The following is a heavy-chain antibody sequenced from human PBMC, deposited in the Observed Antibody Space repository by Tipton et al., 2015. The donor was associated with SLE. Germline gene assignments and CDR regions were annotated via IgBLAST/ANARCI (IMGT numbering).Heavy chain of an antibody. V-gene: IGHV4-39*01. Sequence: LVKPTETLSLTCTVSGGSISSSSYYWGWIRQPPGKGLVWIGSIYYSGSTYYNPSLKSRVTISVDTSKNQFSLKLSSVTAADTAVYYCARHGEYSSGWGVDWGQGTLVTVSS. CDR1: GGSISSSSYY. D-gene: IGHD6-19*01. J-gene: IGHJ4*02. CDR3: ARHGEYSSGWGVD. CDR2: IYYSGST.